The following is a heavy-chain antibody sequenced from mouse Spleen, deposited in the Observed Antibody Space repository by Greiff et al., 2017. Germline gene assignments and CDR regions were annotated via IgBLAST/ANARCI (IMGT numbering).Heavy chain of an antibody. CDR2: IDPANGNT. Sequence: EVQLQQSVAELVRPGASVKLSCTASGFTIKNTYMHWVKQRPEQGLEWIGRIDPANGNTKYAPKFQGKATITADTSSNTAYLQLSSLTSEDTAIYYCARPVIYDGYFAWFAYWGQGTLVTVSA. J-gene: IGHJ3*01. D-gene: IGHD2-3*01. V-gene: IGHV14-3*01. CDR3: ARPVIYDGYFAWFAY. CDR1: GFTIKNTY.